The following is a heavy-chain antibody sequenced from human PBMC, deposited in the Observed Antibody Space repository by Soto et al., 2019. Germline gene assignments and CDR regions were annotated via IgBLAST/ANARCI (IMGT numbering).Heavy chain of an antibody. CDR3: ARDLYYYDSSGYYHDRDYYYYYGMDV. CDR1: GGSMIKVDCY. J-gene: IGHJ6*02. CDR2: MYDSGST. D-gene: IGHD3-22*01. V-gene: IGHV4-30-4*08. Sequence: TMSRTCTVSGGSMIKVDCYWIWIRQPPGKGREGGGEMYDSGSTYYNPSLKSRVTMSVDTSKNQFSLKLSSVTAADTAVYYCARDLYYYDSSGYYHDRDYYYYYGMDVWGQGTTVTVSS.